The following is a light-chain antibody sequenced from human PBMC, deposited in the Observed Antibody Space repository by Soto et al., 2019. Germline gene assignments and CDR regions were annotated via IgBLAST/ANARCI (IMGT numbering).Light chain of an antibody. CDR1: SSNIGAGYD. Sequence: QSVLTQPPSVSGAPGQRVTISCTGSSSNIGAGYDVHWYQQLPGTAPKLLIYGNSNRPSGVPDRFSGSKSGTSASLAITGLRAGDEADYSCRSYDSSLSGSVFGGGPK. V-gene: IGLV1-40*01. CDR3: RSYDSSLSGSV. CDR2: GNS. J-gene: IGLJ3*02.